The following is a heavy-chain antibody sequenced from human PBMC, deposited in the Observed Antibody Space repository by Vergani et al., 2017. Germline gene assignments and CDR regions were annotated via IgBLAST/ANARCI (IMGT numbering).Heavy chain of an antibody. CDR2: IHTSGST. Sequence: QVQLQESGPGLVKPSQTLSLTCTVSGGSINSHNYYWSWIRQPAGKGLEWIGRIHTSGSTNYNPSLKSRVTMSEDTSKNQFSLKLSSVTAADTAVYYCARLRDFWSGYYTGSDAFDIWGQGTMVTVSS. CDR3: ARLRDFWSGYYTGSDAFDI. J-gene: IGHJ3*02. V-gene: IGHV4-61*02. CDR1: GGSINSHNYY. D-gene: IGHD3-3*01.